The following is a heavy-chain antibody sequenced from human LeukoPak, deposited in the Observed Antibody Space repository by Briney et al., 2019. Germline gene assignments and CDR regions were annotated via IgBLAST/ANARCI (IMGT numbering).Heavy chain of an antibody. CDR2: ISGSGGST. J-gene: IGHJ6*02. Sequence: GGSLRLSCAASGFTVDSNYLSWVRQAPGKGLEWVSAISGSGGSTYYADSVKGRFTISRDNSKNTLYLQMNSLRAEDTAVYYCARAGYCSSTSCYTTYYYYGMDVWGQGTTVTVSS. D-gene: IGHD2-2*02. CDR3: ARAGYCSSTSCYTTYYYYGMDV. CDR1: GFTVDSNY. V-gene: IGHV3-23*01.